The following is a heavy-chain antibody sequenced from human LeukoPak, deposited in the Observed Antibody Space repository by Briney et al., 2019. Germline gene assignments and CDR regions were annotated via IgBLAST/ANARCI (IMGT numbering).Heavy chain of an antibody. Sequence: GESLRISCKGSGYSFTSYWISWVRQMPGKGLEWMGRIDPSDSYTNYSPSFQGHVTISADKSISTAYLHCSSLKASDTAMYFCAGLPHRYFHFWGQGTLVTVSS. V-gene: IGHV5-10-1*01. CDR3: AGLPHRYFHF. CDR1: GYSFTSYW. CDR2: IDPSDSYT. D-gene: IGHD1-14*01. J-gene: IGHJ4*02.